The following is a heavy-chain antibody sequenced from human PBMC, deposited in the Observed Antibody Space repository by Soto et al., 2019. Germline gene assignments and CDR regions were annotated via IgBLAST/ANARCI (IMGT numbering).Heavy chain of an antibody. J-gene: IGHJ3*02. Sequence: ASVKVSCKASGYTFTKYYMHWVRQAPGQGLEWMRWIIPSSGVANYAHKIQGRVTITRGKSISTIDMEFCSLRSDDRAVSYYATNLIVTIKDGFDISGQGTILTVPS. CDR1: GYTFTKYY. CDR3: ATNLIVTIKDGFDI. D-gene: IGHD2-15*01. CDR2: IIPSSGVA. V-gene: IGHV1-2*07.